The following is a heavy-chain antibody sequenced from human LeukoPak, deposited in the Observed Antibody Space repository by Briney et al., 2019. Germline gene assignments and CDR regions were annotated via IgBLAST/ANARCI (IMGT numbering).Heavy chain of an antibody. CDR2: IIPILGIA. D-gene: IGHD2-2*01. CDR1: GGTFSSYA. Sequence: SVKVSCKASGGTFSSYAISWVRQAPGQGLEWMGRIIPILGIANHARKFQGRVTITADKSTSTAYMELSSLRSEDTAVYYCARDYCSSTSCYDAFDIWGQGTMVTVSS. V-gene: IGHV1-69*04. CDR3: ARDYCSSTSCYDAFDI. J-gene: IGHJ3*02.